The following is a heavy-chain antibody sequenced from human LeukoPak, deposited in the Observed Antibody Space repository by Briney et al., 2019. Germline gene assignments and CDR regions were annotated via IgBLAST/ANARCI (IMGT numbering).Heavy chain of an antibody. CDR2: TRSKAKSYTT. CDR1: GFTFSDHY. Sequence: GGSLRLSCAASGFTFSDHYMDWVRQAPGKGLEWVGRTRSKAKSYTTEYAASVKGRFTISRDDSKNSLYLQMNSLKTEDTAVYYCARYSGSDFRTYDYWGQGTLVTVSS. J-gene: IGHJ4*02. CDR3: ARYSGSDFRTYDY. V-gene: IGHV3-72*01. D-gene: IGHD1-26*01.